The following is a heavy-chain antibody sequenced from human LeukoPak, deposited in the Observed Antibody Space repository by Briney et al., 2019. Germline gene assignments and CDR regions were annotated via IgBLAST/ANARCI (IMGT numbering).Heavy chain of an antibody. D-gene: IGHD2-2*01. Sequence: GGSLRLSCAASGLTFSSYAMSWARQAPGTGLEWVSGFRGSCDSTYSAHSVKGRFTIYRDNSKNTLYLQMNSLRAEDTAMYYCAKDRMAVGPAANDAFDIWGQGTMVTVSS. J-gene: IGHJ3*02. V-gene: IGHV3-23*01. CDR3: AKDRMAVGPAANDAFDI. CDR2: FRGSCDST. CDR1: GLTFSSYA.